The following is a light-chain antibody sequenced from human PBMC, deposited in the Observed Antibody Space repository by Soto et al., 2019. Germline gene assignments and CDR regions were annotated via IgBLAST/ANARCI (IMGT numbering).Light chain of an antibody. CDR2: GAS. CDR3: QQYNNWPPWT. V-gene: IGKV3-15*01. CDR1: QSVSSN. J-gene: IGKJ1*01. Sequence: EIVMTQSPATLSVSPGERATLSCRASQSVSSNLAWSQQKPGQAPRLLIYGASTRATGIPARFSGSGPGTEFTLTISSLQSEDFAVYYCQQYNNWPPWTFGQGTKVEIK.